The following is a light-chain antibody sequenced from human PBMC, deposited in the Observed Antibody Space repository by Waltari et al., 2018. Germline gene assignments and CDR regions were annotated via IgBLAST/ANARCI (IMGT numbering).Light chain of an antibody. J-gene: IGKJ1*01. Sequence: DIQMTQSPSTLSASVGERVTITCRASQGISDWLAWYQQKPGRAPKLLVYKASNLESWVPSRFSGSGSGTEFTLTISSLQPDDFATYYCQQYGRTFGLGTKVEF. CDR1: QGISDW. CDR2: KAS. V-gene: IGKV1-5*03. CDR3: QQYGRT.